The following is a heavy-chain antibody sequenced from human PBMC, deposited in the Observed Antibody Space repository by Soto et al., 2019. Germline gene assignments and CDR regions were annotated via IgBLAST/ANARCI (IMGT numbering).Heavy chain of an antibody. V-gene: IGHV3-30*18. J-gene: IGHJ4*02. CDR3: AKDYDILTGYVY. CDR1: GFTFSSYG. CDR2: ISYDGSNK. Sequence: PGGSLRLSCAASGFTFSSYGMHWVRQAPGKGLEWVAVISYDGSNKYYADSVKGRFTISRDNSKNTLYLQMNSLRAEDTAVYYCAKDYDILTGYVYWGQGTLVTVSS. D-gene: IGHD3-9*01.